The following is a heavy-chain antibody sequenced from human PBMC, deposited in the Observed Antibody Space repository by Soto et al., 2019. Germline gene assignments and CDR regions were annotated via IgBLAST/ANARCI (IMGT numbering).Heavy chain of an antibody. CDR3: ARERYGDYGMDV. D-gene: IGHD4-17*01. CDR2: ISDSGGST. Sequence: GGSLRLSCAASGFTFSSQAMSWVRQVPGKGLEWVSIISDSGGSTYYADSVKGRFTISRDNSKSTLYLQMNSLRAEDTAVYYCARERYGDYGMDVWGQGTTVTVSS. J-gene: IGHJ6*02. CDR1: GFTFSSQA. V-gene: IGHV3-23*01.